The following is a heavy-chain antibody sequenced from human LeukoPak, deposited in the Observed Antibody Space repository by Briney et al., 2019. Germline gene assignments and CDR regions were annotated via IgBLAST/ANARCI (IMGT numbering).Heavy chain of an antibody. CDR3: ARRLRWASGPYFDY. D-gene: IGHD4-23*01. CDR2: FYPGDSDT. Sequence: EPLKISCKGSGYSFTNYWIGWVRQMPGKGLEWMGIFYPGDSDTEYSPSFQGQVTISADKSISTAYLQWSSLKASDTAMYYCARRLRWASGPYFDYWGQGTLVTVSS. V-gene: IGHV5-51*01. CDR1: GYSFTNYW. J-gene: IGHJ4*02.